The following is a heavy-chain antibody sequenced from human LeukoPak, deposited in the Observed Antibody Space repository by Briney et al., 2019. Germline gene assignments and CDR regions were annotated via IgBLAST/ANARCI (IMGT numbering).Heavy chain of an antibody. D-gene: IGHD6-13*01. CDR1: CGSFSSHY. CDR3: ATIKRGNPCGYFDF. Sequence: SETLSPTCTVGCGSFSSHYWGWFRQSPGEGVGWIRYMLDSVPSKDNPSLNRRLTLSADTSKNQFSLRLSYVPAADTAVYYCATIKRGNPCGYFDFWGQGILVTVSS. V-gene: IGHV4-59*11. J-gene: IGHJ4*02. CDR2: MLDSVPS.